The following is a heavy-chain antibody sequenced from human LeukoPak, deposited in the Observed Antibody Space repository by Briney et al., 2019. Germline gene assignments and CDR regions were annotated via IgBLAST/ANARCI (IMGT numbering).Heavy chain of an antibody. V-gene: IGHV1-18*01. Sequence: ASVKASCKASGYTFTSYGISWVRQAPGQGLEWMGWISAYNGNTNYALKLQGRVTMTTDTSASTAYMELRSLRSDDTAVYYCARRYCSGGSCGFDPWGQGTLLTVSS. J-gene: IGHJ5*02. CDR3: ARRYCSGGSCGFDP. CDR2: ISAYNGNT. CDR1: GYTFTSYG. D-gene: IGHD2-15*01.